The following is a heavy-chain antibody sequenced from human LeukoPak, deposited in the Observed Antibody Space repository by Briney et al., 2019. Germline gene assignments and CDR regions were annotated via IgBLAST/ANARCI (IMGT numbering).Heavy chain of an antibody. CDR2: IIPIFGIA. V-gene: IGHV1-69*04. CDR1: GGTFSSYA. Sequence: SVKVSCKASGGTFSSYAISWVRQAPGQGLEWMGRIIPIFGIANYAQKFQGRVTITADKSTSTAYMGLSSLRSEDTAVYYCARDPPIRGITGTPNVYYGMDVWGQGTTVTVSS. D-gene: IGHD1-7*01. CDR3: ARDPPIRGITGTPNVYYGMDV. J-gene: IGHJ6*02.